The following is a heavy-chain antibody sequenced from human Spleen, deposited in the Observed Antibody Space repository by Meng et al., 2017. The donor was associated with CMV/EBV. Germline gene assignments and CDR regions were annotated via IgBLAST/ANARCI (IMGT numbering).Heavy chain of an antibody. CDR2: INHSGST. Sequence: QVTLQQGGAGLLKPSETLSLTCAVYGGSFSGYYWSWIRQPPGKGLEWIGEINHSGSTNYNPSLKSRVTISVDTSKNQFSLKLSSVAAADTAVYYCARAGDDYSDSGWFDPWGQGTLVTVSS. CDR1: GGSFSGYY. D-gene: IGHD5-24*01. CDR3: ARAGDDYSDSGWFDP. V-gene: IGHV4-34*01. J-gene: IGHJ5*02.